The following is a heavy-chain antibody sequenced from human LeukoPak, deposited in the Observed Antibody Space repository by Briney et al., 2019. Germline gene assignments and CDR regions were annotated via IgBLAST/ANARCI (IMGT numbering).Heavy chain of an antibody. CDR2: IYPGDSDT. CDR3: ARQEGDSSGHSSY. CDR1: GYSFTSYW. Sequence: GESLKISCKGSGYSFTSYWIGWVRQMPGKGLERMGIIYPGDSDTRYSPSFQGQVTISADKSISTAYLQWSSLKASDTAMYSCARQEGDSSGHSSYWGQGTLVTVSS. D-gene: IGHD3-22*01. J-gene: IGHJ4*02. V-gene: IGHV5-51*01.